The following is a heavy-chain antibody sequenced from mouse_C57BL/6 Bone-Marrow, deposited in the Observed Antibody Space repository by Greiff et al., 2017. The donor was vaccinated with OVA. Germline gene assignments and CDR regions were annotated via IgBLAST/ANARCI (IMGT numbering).Heavy chain of an antibody. CDR1: GYTFTDYY. J-gene: IGHJ1*03. CDR3: ARVPLYYGSSYGYFDV. D-gene: IGHD1-1*01. Sequence: VQLQRSGPELVKPGASVKISCKASGYTFTDYYMNWVKQSHGKSLEWIGDINPNNGGYSYNQKFKGKATLTVDKSSSTDYIELRILTSEDSAVYYCARVPLYYGSSYGYFDVWGTGTTVTVSS. V-gene: IGHV1-26*01. CDR2: INPNNGGY.